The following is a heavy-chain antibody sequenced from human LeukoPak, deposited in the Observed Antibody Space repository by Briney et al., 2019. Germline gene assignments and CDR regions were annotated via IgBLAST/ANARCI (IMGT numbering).Heavy chain of an antibody. CDR3: ARRYFDY. J-gene: IGHJ4*02. CDR2: ISYDGSSK. Sequence: GGSLRLSCAASGFTFSSYAMHWVRQAPGKGLEWVAVISYDGSSKYYADSVKGRFTISRDNSKNTLYLQMNSLRAEDTAVYYCARRYFDYWGQGILVTVSS. V-gene: IGHV3-30-3*01. CDR1: GFTFSSYA.